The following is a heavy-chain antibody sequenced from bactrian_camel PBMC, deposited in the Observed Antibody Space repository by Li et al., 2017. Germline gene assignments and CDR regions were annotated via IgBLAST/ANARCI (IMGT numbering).Heavy chain of an antibody. CDR1: GFLFSSYS. CDR2: NAADGNL. V-gene: IGHV3S1*01. J-gene: IGHJ6*01. CDR3: ATDPTCTVLSGSWSLAPLVT. Sequence: QLVESGGGLVQPGGSLRLSCAASGFLFSSYSYYVSWVRQAPGKGLEWVAGNAADGNLYYGDSVKGRFTISHDNNKNTIHLEMNSLKAEDTGMYYCATDPTCTVLSGSWSLAPLVTGARGPRSPSP. D-gene: IGHD6*01.